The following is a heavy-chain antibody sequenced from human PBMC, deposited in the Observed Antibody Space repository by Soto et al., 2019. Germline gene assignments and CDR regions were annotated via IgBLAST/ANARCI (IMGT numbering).Heavy chain of an antibody. D-gene: IGHD1-26*01. CDR3: ATTRKRLVGATTFDY. V-gene: IGHV1-18*01. CDR1: GYTFTSYG. J-gene: IGHJ4*02. Sequence: QVQLVQSGAEVKKPGASVKVSCKASGYTFTSYGISWVRQAPGQGLEWMGWISAYNGNTNYAQKLQGRVTMTTDTSXNTAYMELRSRRSDDTAVYYCATTRKRLVGATTFDYWGQGTLVTVSS. CDR2: ISAYNGNT.